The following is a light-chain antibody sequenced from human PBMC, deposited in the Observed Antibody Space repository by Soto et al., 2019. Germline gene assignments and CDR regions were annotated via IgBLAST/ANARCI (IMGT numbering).Light chain of an antibody. Sequence: QSALTQPASVSGSPGQSITISCTGTSSDVDGYNYVSWYQHHPGKAPKLMIYDVSNRPSGVSIRFSGSKSDNTASLTISGLQPEDEADYHCSSYTTSNTRQIVFGTGTKVTVL. CDR2: DVS. CDR3: SSYTTSNTRQIV. V-gene: IGLV2-14*03. J-gene: IGLJ1*01. CDR1: SSDVDGYNY.